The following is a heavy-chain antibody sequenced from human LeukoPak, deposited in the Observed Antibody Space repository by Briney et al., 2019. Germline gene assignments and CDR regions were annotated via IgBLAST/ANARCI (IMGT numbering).Heavy chain of an antibody. D-gene: IGHD5-18*01. Sequence: SETLSLTCTVSGGSISSHYWSWVRQPPGKGLEWIGYVLDNVRTKDNPSLNSRFALSADTSKNQFSLRLTSVTAADTAVYYCATIKRGNIFGFFDFWGQGILVTVSS. V-gene: IGHV4-59*11. J-gene: IGHJ4*02. CDR3: ATIKRGNIFGFFDF. CDR2: VLDNVRT. CDR1: GGSISSHY.